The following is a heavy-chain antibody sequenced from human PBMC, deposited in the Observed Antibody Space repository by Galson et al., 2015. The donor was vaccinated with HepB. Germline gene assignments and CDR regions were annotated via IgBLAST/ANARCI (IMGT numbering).Heavy chain of an antibody. CDR3: ARAAGDSSTYANDY. V-gene: IGHV1-58*01. CDR1: GFTFSSST. CDR2: IVVGSGKT. Sequence: SVKVSCKASGFTFSSSTVQWVRQARGQRLEWIGGIVVGSGKTNCAQKFQERVTISADMSKNQFSLKVNSVTAADTAVYYCARAAGDSSTYANDYWGQGALVTVSS. D-gene: IGHD5-18*01. J-gene: IGHJ4*02.